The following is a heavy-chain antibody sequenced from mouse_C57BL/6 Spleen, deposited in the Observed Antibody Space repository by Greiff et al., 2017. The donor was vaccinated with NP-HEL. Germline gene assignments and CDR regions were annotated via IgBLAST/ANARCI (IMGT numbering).Heavy chain of an antibody. CDR1: GYSITSGYY. CDR2: ISYDGSN. CDR3: ARESFNWD. Sequence: EVQLQQSGPGLVKPSQSLSLTCSVTGYSITSGYYWNWIRQFPGNKLEWMGYISYDGSNNYNPSLKNRISITRDTSKNQFFLKLNSVTTEDTATYYCARESFNWDWGQGTTLTVSS. J-gene: IGHJ2*01. D-gene: IGHD4-1*01. V-gene: IGHV3-6*01.